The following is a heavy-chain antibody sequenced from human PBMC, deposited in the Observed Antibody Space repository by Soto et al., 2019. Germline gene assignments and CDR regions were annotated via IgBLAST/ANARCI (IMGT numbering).Heavy chain of an antibody. V-gene: IGHV3-11*01. CDR2: ISGGGDVT. D-gene: IGHD1-26*01. J-gene: IGHJ4*02. CDR3: SRDPRLVDY. CDR1: GFIFSDYY. Sequence: QVQLVESGGALVKPGGSLRLSCAASGFIFSDYYMTWIRQAPGKGPEWISYISGGGDVTAYAHSVKGRFTISRDNTKRSLYLQINSLTVEDMAVYYCSRDPRLVDYWGQGTLVTVAS.